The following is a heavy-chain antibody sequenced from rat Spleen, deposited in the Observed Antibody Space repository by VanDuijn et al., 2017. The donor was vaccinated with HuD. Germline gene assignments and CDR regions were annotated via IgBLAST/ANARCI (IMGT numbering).Heavy chain of an antibody. CDR2: IDSAGIT. D-gene: IGHD1-10*01. J-gene: IGHJ3*01. Sequence: EVQLQESGPGLVKPSQSLSLTCSVTFYSITSSYRWSWVRKFPGNKLEWMGYIDSAGITNYNPSLKSRISITRDTSKNQFFLQVNSVTTQDTATYYCARWNNYVAYWGQGTLVTVSS. V-gene: IGHV3-3*01. CDR3: ARWNNYVAY. CDR1: FYSITSSYR.